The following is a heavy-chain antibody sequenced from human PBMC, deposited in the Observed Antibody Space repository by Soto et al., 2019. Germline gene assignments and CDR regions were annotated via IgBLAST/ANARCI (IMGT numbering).Heavy chain of an antibody. V-gene: IGHV3-23*01. D-gene: IGHD3-10*01. CDR3: ATVGFSFDY. CDR2: ISSSGGIT. CDR1: GFTFTSSA. Sequence: EVQLLESGGRLVLPGGSLRLSCAASGFTFTSSAMNWVRQAPGKGLEWVSGISSSGGITYYADSVKGRFSISRDNSKNTLYLQMNSLRAEDTAVYYCATVGFSFDYWGQGTLVTVSS. J-gene: IGHJ4*02.